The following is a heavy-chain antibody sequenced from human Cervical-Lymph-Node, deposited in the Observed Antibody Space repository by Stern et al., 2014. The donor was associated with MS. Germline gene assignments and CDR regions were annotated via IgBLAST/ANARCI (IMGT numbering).Heavy chain of an antibody. Sequence: QVQLQESGPGLVKPSQTLSLTCTVSGASISSGTSYWSWIRQPAGGGLEWIGRLHASGAPYYNPSLKSRVTISGDTAQDQVSLNLNSVTAADTAVYYCARGHWELLGNNYFDSWGQGTLVTVSS. CDR2: LHASGAP. V-gene: IGHV4-61*02. J-gene: IGHJ4*02. CDR1: GASISSGTSY. D-gene: IGHD1-26*01. CDR3: ARGHWELLGNNYFDS.